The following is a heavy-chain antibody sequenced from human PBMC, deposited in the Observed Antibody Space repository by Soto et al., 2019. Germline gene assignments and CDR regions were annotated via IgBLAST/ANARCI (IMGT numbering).Heavy chain of an antibody. CDR3: AAKYTGYDYGYFDS. CDR1: GFTFTTSG. J-gene: IGHJ4*02. Sequence: SVKVSCKASGFTFTTSGVQWMRQARGQGIEWIGWIVVGSGDTNYAQKFQERVTITGDKSTSTAYMELSSLTSEDTAVYYCAAKYTGYDYGYFDSWGQGTQVTVSS. D-gene: IGHD5-12*01. V-gene: IGHV1-58*01. CDR2: IVVGSGDT.